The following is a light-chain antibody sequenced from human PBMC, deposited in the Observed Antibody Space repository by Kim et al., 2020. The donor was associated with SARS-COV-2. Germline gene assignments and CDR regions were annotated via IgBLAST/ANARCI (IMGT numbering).Light chain of an antibody. Sequence: PGQSVTISYTGTSSDVSAYSYVSWYQQQAGKAPKLIIYEVNKRPSGVPDRFSGSKSGNTASLTVSGLQAEDEAGYYCGAYAGSSSLFGGGTQLTVL. V-gene: IGLV2-8*01. CDR3: GAYAGSSSL. CDR2: EVN. CDR1: SSDVSAYSY. J-gene: IGLJ2*01.